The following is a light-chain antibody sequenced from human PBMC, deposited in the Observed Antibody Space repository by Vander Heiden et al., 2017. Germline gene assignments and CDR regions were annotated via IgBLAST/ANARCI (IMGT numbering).Light chain of an antibody. V-gene: IGKV1-39*01. J-gene: IGKJ4*01. CDR1: QSISSY. Sequence: DIQITQSPPSLSASVGDRLTITCRASQSISSYFNWYQMKPGKAPKLLIYATSTVQSGVPSRVSGSGSGTDFTLTISSLQPEDFATYYCQRTNGTPLTFGGGTKVEIK. CDR3: QRTNGTPLT. CDR2: ATS.